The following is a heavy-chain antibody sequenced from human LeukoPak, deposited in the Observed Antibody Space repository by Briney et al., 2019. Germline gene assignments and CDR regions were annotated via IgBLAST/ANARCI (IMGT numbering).Heavy chain of an antibody. CDR1: GFTFSSYA. CDR3: AKIPYSSSWYYFDF. V-gene: IGHV3-23*01. Sequence: GGSLRPSCAASGFTFSSYAMNWVRQAPGKGLEWVSSISGSGGGTYYADSVKGRFTISRDNSKNTLYLQMNSLRAEDTAVYYCAKIPYSSSWYYFDFWGQGTLVTVSS. CDR2: ISGSGGGT. D-gene: IGHD6-13*01. J-gene: IGHJ4*02.